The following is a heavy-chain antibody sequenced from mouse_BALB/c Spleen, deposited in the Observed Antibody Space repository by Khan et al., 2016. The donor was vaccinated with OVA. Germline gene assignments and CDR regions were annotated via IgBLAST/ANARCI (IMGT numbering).Heavy chain of an antibody. CDR3: ARDPPYYSMDY. V-gene: IGHV2-6-5*01. CDR1: GFSLTDYA. Sequence: VQLQESGPGLVAPSQSLSITCTVSGFSLTDYAVSWICQPPGKGLEWLGVIWVSGSKYYNSVLKPRLSISKDNFKSQVFLMMNSLQADDTAMYYCARDPPYYSMDYWGQGTSVTVSS. J-gene: IGHJ4*01. CDR2: IWVSGSK.